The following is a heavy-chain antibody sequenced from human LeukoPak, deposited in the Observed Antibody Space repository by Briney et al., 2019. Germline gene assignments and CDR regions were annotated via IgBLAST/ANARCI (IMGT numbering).Heavy chain of an antibody. CDR1: SGSFSGYY. D-gene: IGHD1-14*01. J-gene: IGHJ5*02. V-gene: IGHV4-34*01. Sequence: SETLSLTCAVYSGSFSGYYWSWIRQPPGKGLEWIGEINHSGSTNYNPSLKSRVTISVDTSKNQFSLKLSSVTAADTAVYYCARGGYRIDPWGQGILVTVSS. CDR3: ARGGYRIDP. CDR2: INHSGST.